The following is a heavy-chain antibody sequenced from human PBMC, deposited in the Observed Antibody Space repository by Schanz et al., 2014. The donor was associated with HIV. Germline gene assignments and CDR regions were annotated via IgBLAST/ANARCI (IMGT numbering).Heavy chain of an antibody. V-gene: IGHV3-30*19. Sequence: VQVVESGGGVVQPGRSLRLSCTASGFTFSSSGMHWVRQAPGKGLEWVAVISYDGSNKYYADSVKGRFTISRDKSKNTLHLQMNSLRGEDTAVYYCARDPNTQAWFDPWGQGTLVIVSS. D-gene: IGHD2-2*02. CDR3: ARDPNTQAWFDP. CDR1: GFTFSSSG. J-gene: IGHJ5*02. CDR2: ISYDGSNK.